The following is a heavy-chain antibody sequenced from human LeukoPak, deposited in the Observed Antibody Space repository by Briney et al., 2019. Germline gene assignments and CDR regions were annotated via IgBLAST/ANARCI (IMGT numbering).Heavy chain of an antibody. Sequence: GEFLKISCKGSGYSFTSYWIGWVRQMPGKGLELMGIIYPGESDTRYSPSFKGQVTISGDKSNSTVYLQWNSLKASDTAMYYCARLGQWLVHGAFDIWGQGTMVTVSS. J-gene: IGHJ3*02. CDR3: ARLGQWLVHGAFDI. CDR1: GYSFTSYW. CDR2: IYPGESDT. D-gene: IGHD6-19*01. V-gene: IGHV5-51*01.